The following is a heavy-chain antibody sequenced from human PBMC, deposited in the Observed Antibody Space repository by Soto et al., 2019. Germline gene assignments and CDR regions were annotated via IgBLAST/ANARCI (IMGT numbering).Heavy chain of an antibody. V-gene: IGHV3-11*04. J-gene: IGHJ6*02. D-gene: IGHD6-25*01. Sequence: PGGSLRLSGGASAFTFSNYYISWIRQAPGKGLEWASYMSSTGRTIYYADSVKGRFTVSRDNAQNSLYLQMNSVRAEETDVYYCARDVGSQNYYYYGMDVWGQGTTVTVSS. CDR3: ARDVGSQNYYYYGMDV. CDR1: AFTFSNYY. CDR2: MSSTGRTI.